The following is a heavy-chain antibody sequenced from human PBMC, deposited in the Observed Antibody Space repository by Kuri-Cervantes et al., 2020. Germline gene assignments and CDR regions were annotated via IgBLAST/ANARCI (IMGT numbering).Heavy chain of an antibody. D-gene: IGHD4-17*01. Sequence: GGSLRLSCAASGFTFSSYAMHWVRQAPGKGLEWVAVISYDGSNKYYADSVKGRFTISRDNSKNTLHLQMNSLRAEDTAVYYCARGVGDYSAGAGYWGQGTLVTVSS. CDR2: ISYDGSNK. J-gene: IGHJ4*02. V-gene: IGHV3-30-3*01. CDR3: ARGVGDYSAGAGY. CDR1: GFTFSSYA.